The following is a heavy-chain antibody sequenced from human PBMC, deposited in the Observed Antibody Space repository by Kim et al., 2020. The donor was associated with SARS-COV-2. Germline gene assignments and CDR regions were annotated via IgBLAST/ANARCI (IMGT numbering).Heavy chain of an antibody. D-gene: IGHD3-22*01. V-gene: IGHV4-30-2*05. CDR3: ARDRKGYYDSLDI. J-gene: IGHJ3*02. Sequence: SKPSLKSRVTIAVSTYKTQFSLKLSSVNAADTAGYYCARDRKGYYDSLDIWGQGTMVTVSS.